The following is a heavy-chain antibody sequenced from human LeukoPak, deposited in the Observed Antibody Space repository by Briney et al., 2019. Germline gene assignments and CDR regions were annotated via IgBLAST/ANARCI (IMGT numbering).Heavy chain of an antibody. Sequence: GGSLRLSCAASGFTFSDYYMTWIRQAPGKGLEWVSYISSSGSTIYYADSVKGRFTISRDNAKNSLYLQMNRLRAEDTAVYYCARDSDIVATYNLFDYWGQGTLVTVSS. CDR3: ARDSDIVATYNLFDY. CDR2: ISSSGSTI. CDR1: GFTFSDYY. V-gene: IGHV3-11*01. J-gene: IGHJ4*02. D-gene: IGHD5-12*01.